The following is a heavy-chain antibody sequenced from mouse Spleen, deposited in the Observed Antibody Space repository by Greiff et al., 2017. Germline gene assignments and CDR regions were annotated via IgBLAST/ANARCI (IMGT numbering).Heavy chain of an antibody. D-gene: IGHD4-1*01. V-gene: IGHV6-6*01. Sequence: EVKVEESGGGLVQPGGSMKLSCAASGFSFSDAWMDWVRQSPEKGLEWVAEIRNKANNLATYYAESVKGRFTISRDDSKSSVYLQMNNLRAEDTGIYYCTTGGVQYYFDYWGQGTTLTVSS. CDR1: GFSFSDAW. J-gene: IGHJ2*01. CDR3: TTGGVQYYFDY. CDR2: IRNKANNLAT.